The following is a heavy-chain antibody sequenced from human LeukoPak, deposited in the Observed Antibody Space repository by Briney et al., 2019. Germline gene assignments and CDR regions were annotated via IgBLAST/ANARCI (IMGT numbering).Heavy chain of an antibody. J-gene: IGHJ4*02. D-gene: IGHD1-26*01. CDR2: INQDGSDK. CDR1: GFTFSTYA. Sequence: GGSLRLSCAASGFTFSTYAMSWVRQAPGEGLEWVANINQDGSDKYYVDSLKGRFSISRDNAKNSLYLQMTSLRAEDTAVYYCARDKIVGATKFDSWGQGTLVTVSS. CDR3: ARDKIVGATKFDS. V-gene: IGHV3-7*01.